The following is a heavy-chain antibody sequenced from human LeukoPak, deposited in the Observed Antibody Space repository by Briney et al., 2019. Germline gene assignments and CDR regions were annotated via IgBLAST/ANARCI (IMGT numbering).Heavy chain of an antibody. J-gene: IGHJ4*02. D-gene: IGHD6-19*01. CDR1: GYSFSNYW. CDR2: IYPGDPDT. V-gene: IGHV5-51*01. Sequence: GESLKISCKGSGYSFSNYWIGWVRQMPGKGLEWMGIIYPGDPDTRYSPSFQGQVTISADKSISTAYLQWNSLKASDTAMYYCARSNSGWYGSFDYWGQGTLVTVSS. CDR3: ARSNSGWYGSFDY.